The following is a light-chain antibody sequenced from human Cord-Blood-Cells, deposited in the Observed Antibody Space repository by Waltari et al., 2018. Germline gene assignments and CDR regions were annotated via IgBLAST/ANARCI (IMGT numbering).Light chain of an antibody. CDR2: AAS. V-gene: IGKV1-39*01. J-gene: IGKJ1*01. CDR1: QSISSY. Sequence: DIQMTQPPSSLSASVGDRVTSTCRASQSISSYLNWYQQKPGKDPKLLIYAASSLQSGVPSRFSGSGSGTDFTLTISSLQPEDFATYYCQQSYSTPQTFGQGTKVEIK. CDR3: QQSYSTPQT.